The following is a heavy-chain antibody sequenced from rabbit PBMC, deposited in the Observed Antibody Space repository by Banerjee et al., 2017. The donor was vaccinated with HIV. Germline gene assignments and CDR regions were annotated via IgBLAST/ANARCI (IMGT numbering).Heavy chain of an antibody. V-gene: IGHV1S43*01. J-gene: IGHJ4*01. CDR3: ARAPYAYYTGDAYASFNL. D-gene: IGHD6-1*01. CDR1: GIDFNSYYY. Sequence: QEQLVESGGGLVQPGASLTLTCTASGIDFNSYYYMCWVRQAPGKGLELIACIYTSTNSTWYANWVNGRFTISSSTSLNSVDLKMTSLTAADTATYFCARAPYAYYTGDAYASFNLWGPGTLVTVS. CDR2: IYTSTNST.